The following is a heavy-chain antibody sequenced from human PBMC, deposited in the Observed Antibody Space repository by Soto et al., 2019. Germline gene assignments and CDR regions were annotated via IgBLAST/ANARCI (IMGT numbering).Heavy chain of an antibody. J-gene: IGHJ4*02. CDR1: GFTFSSDA. Sequence: GGSLRHSCAASGFTFSSDAMSWVRQAPGKGLEWVSAISGSGGSTCYADSVKGRFTISRDNSKNTLYLQMNSLRAEDTAVYYCAKDSGITMVRPHFDYWGQGTLVTVSS. V-gene: IGHV3-23*01. D-gene: IGHD3-10*01. CDR2: ISGSGGST. CDR3: AKDSGITMVRPHFDY.